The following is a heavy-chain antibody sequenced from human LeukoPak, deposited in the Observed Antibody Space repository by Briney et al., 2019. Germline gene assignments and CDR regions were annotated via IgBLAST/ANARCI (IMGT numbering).Heavy chain of an antibody. J-gene: IGHJ4*02. V-gene: IGHV3-30*18. Sequence: GRSLRLSCAASGFTFSSYGMHWVRQAPGEGLEWVAVISYDGSNKYYADSVKGRFTISRDNSKNTLYLQMNSLRAEDTAVYYCAKDAVAGFYYFDYWGQGTLVTVSS. D-gene: IGHD6-19*01. CDR3: AKDAVAGFYYFDY. CDR1: GFTFSSYG. CDR2: ISYDGSNK.